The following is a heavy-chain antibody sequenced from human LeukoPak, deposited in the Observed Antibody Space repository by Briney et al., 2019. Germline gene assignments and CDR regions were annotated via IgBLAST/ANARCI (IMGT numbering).Heavy chain of an antibody. D-gene: IGHD6-13*01. Sequence: SQTLSLTCAISGGSVSSNSAAWNWIRQSPSRGLEWLGRTYYRSKWYNDYAVSVKSRITINPDTSKNQFSLQLNSVTPEDTAVYYCARDIFIAAAGTRAFDIWGQGTMVTVSS. J-gene: IGHJ3*02. CDR3: ARDIFIAAAGTRAFDI. CDR1: GGSVSSNSAA. V-gene: IGHV6-1*01. CDR2: TYYRSKWYN.